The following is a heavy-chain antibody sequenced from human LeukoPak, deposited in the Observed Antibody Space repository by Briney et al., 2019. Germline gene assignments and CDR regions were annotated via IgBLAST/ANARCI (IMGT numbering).Heavy chain of an antibody. J-gene: IGHJ4*02. CDR2: IYSGGET. V-gene: IGHV3-66*01. D-gene: IGHD3-22*01. CDR3: ARDRGAYYYDTGY. Sequence: GSLRLSCAASGFTVSSNYMNWVRQAPGKGLEWVSVIYSGGETYYADSVKGRFTISRDNSKNTLYLQMNSLRAEDTAVYYCARDRGAYYYDTGYWGQGTLVTVSS. CDR1: GFTVSSNY.